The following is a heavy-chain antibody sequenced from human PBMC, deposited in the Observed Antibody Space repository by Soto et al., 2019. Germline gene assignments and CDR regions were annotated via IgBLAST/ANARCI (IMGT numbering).Heavy chain of an antibody. CDR3: TTEGGHYYYGMDV. CDR1: GGNFSNAW. D-gene: IGHD3-16*01. J-gene: IGHJ6*02. CDR2: IKSKTDGGTT. Sequence: GASLRLSCAASGGNFSNAWMNWVRQAPGKGLEWVGRIKSKTDGGTTDYAAPVKGRFTISRDDSKNTLYLQMNSLKTEDTAVYYCTTEGGHYYYGMDVWGQGTTVTVSS. V-gene: IGHV3-15*07.